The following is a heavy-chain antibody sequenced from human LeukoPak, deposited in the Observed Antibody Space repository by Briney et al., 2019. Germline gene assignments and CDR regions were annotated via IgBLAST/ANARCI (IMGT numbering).Heavy chain of an antibody. D-gene: IGHD3-16*01. J-gene: IGHJ4*02. CDR3: AKDLIRHPGGYFDY. Sequence: GGSLRLSCAASGFTFSTYGMHWVRQAPGKGLEWVAFIRYDGSNQYYADSVKGRFTISRDNSKNTLYLQMNSLRAEDTAVYYCAKDLIRHPGGYFDYWGQGTLVTVSS. V-gene: IGHV3-30*02. CDR2: IRYDGSNQ. CDR1: GFTFSTYG.